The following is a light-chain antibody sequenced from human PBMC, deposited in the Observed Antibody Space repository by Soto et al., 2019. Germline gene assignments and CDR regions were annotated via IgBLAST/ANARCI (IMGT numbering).Light chain of an antibody. CDR3: CSYEGSSTSDVV. CDR1: SSYTF. Sequence: QSVLPQPASVSGSPGQSITISCTGISSYTFVSGYQQHPGKAPKVIIYEVTKRPSGVSNRFAGSQSGNTASLTISVLQAEDEADYYCCSYEGSSTSDVVVGGGTKLTVL. V-gene: IGLV2-23*02. J-gene: IGLJ2*01. CDR2: EVT.